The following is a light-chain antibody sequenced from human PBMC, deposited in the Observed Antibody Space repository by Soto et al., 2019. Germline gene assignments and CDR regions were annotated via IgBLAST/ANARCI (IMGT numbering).Light chain of an antibody. V-gene: IGLV2-14*01. J-gene: IGLJ1*01. CDR1: SEDVGGYNY. CDR3: SSYTSSNTLV. CDR2: EVT. Sequence: QSALTQPASVSGSPGLSITISCSGTSEDVGGYNYVSWYQHHPDKAPKLMIYEVTNRPSGLSNRFSGSKSGSTASLTISGLQAEDEADYYCSSYTSSNTLVFGTGTKVTVL.